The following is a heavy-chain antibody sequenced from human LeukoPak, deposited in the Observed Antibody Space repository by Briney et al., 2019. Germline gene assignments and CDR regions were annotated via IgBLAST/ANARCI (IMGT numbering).Heavy chain of an antibody. V-gene: IGHV4-31*03. J-gene: IGHJ5*02. Sequence: SETLSLTCTVSGGSISSGGNYWSWIRRHPGKGLEWIGYIYYSGRTFYNPSLKSRVTISVATFRNQFSLMLTSVTAADTAVYYCARGYSSLNWFDPWGQGTLVTVSS. CDR3: ARGYSSLNWFDP. CDR2: IYYSGRT. CDR1: GGSISSGGNY. D-gene: IGHD6-13*01.